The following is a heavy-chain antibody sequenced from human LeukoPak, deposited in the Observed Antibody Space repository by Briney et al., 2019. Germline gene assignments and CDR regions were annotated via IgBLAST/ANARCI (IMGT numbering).Heavy chain of an antibody. D-gene: IGHD3-22*01. CDR2: IYYSGST. CDR3: ARHEGDTSGSYMYNWFDP. Sequence: SETLSLTCTVSGGSISRYFWSWIRQPPGKGLEWIGYIYYSGSTNYNPSLKSRVAISVDTSKNQVSLKLSSVTAADTAVYYCARHEGDTSGSYMYNWFDPWGQGTLVTVSS. V-gene: IGHV4-59*08. J-gene: IGHJ5*02. CDR1: GGSISRYF.